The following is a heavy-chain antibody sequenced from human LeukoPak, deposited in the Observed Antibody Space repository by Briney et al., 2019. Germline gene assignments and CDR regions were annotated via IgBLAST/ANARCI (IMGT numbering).Heavy chain of an antibody. CDR3: ARFPGVAVAGTINDAFDI. V-gene: IGHV4-59*01. J-gene: IGHJ3*02. CDR1: GGSISSYY. D-gene: IGHD6-19*01. CDR2: IYYSGST. Sequence: SETLSLTCTVSGGSISSYYWSWIRQPPGKGLEWIGYIYYSGSTNYNPSLKSRVTISVDTSKNQFSLKLSSVTAADTAVYYCARFPGVAVAGTINDAFDIWGQGTMVTVSS.